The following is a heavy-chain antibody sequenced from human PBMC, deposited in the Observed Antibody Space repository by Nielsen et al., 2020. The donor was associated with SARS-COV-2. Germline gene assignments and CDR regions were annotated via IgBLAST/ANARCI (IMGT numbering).Heavy chain of an antibody. CDR2: IYYSGST. D-gene: IGHD3/OR15-3a*01. CDR1: GDSIANSNYY. Sequence: SETLSLTCTVSGDSIANSNYYWGWIRQPPGKGLEWIGYIYYSGSTYYNPSLKSRVTISVDTSKNQFSLKLSSVTAADTAVYYCARDPSWTTYYSPYYFDFWGQGTLVTVSS. V-gene: IGHV4-30-4*01. CDR3: ARDPSWTTYYSPYYFDF. J-gene: IGHJ4*02.